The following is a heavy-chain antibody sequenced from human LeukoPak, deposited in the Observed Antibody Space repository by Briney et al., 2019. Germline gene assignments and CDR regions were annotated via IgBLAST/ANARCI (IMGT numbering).Heavy chain of an antibody. CDR1: GFTFDDYG. CDR2: INWNGGGT. CDR3: ARDSALYCSGGSCTDY. Sequence: SGGSLRLSCAASGFTFDDYGMSWVRQAPGKGLEWVSGINWNGGGTGYADSVKGRFTISRDNAKNSLYLQMNSLRAEDTAVYYCARDSALYCSGGSCTDYWGQGTLVTVSS. J-gene: IGHJ4*02. V-gene: IGHV3-20*04. D-gene: IGHD2-15*01.